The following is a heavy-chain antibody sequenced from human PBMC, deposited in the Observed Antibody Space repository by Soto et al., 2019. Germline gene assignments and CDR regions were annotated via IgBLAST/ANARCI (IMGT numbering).Heavy chain of an antibody. Sequence: KPSATLSLTCAVYGGSFSGYYWSWIRQPPGKGLEWIGEINHSGSTNYNPSLKSRVTISVDTSKNQFSLKLSSVTAADTAVYYCARVPGYSSSWFIYYYGMDVWGQGTTVTVSS. CDR3: ARVPGYSSSWFIYYYGMDV. J-gene: IGHJ6*02. V-gene: IGHV4-34*01. D-gene: IGHD6-13*01. CDR2: INHSGST. CDR1: GGSFSGYY.